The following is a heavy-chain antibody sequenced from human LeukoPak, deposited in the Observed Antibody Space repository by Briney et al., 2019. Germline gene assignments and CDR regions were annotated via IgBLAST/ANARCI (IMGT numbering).Heavy chain of an antibody. Sequence: PGGSLRLSCAASGFTFSSYWMSWVRQAPGKGLEWVANIKQDGSEKYYVDSVKGRFTISRDNAKNSLYLQMNSLRAEDTAVYYCARDRRGGLLLRSFFDYWGQGTLVTVSS. J-gene: IGHJ4*02. V-gene: IGHV3-7*01. CDR1: GFTFSSYW. CDR2: IKQDGSEK. CDR3: ARDRRGGLLLRSFFDY. D-gene: IGHD3-22*01.